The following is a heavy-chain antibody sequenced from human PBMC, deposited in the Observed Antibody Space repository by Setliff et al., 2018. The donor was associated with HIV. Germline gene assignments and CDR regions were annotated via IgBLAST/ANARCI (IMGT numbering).Heavy chain of an antibody. CDR2: VSYSGTT. J-gene: IGHJ5*02. V-gene: IGHV4-31*03. CDR3: AREVIPLTGGRGWFGP. CDR1: GGSISSDGYY. D-gene: IGHD3-10*01. Sequence: KPSETLSLTCNVSGGSISSDGYYWCWIRQRPGKGLEWIGCVSYSGTTYHNPSLKSRVAILLYTSKNRFSLNLNSVTVADTAVYYCAREVIPLTGGRGWFGPWGQGTLVTVSS.